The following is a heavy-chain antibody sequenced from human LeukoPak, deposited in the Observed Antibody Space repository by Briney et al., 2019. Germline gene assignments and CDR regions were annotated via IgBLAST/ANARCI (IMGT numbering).Heavy chain of an antibody. J-gene: IGHJ4*02. CDR3: ARAYSSGWQFDY. CDR2: ISSSSSYI. CDR1: GFTFSSYS. D-gene: IGHD6-19*01. V-gene: IGHV3-21*01. Sequence: PGGSLRLSCAASGFTFSSYSMNWVRQAPGKGLGWVSSISSSSSYIYYADSVKGRFTISRDNAKNSLYLQMNSLRAEDTAVYYCARAYSSGWQFDYWGQGTLVTVSS.